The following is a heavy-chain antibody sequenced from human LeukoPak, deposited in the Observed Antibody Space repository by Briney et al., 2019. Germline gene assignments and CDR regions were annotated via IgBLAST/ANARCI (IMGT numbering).Heavy chain of an antibody. CDR3: ARQGSGYYWGKYYFDY. CDR1: GGSISSSSYY. J-gene: IGHJ4*02. D-gene: IGHD3-22*01. V-gene: IGHV4-39*01. Sequence: SETLSLTCTVSGGSISSSSYYWGWIRQPPGKGLEWIGSMYYSGSTYYNPSLKSRVTISVDTSKNQFSLKLSSVTAADTAVYYCARQGSGYYWGKYYFDYWGQGTLVTVSS. CDR2: MYYSGST.